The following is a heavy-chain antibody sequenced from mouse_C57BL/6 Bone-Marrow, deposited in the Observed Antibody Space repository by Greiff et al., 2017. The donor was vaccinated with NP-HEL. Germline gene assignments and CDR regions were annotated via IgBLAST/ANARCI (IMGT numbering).Heavy chain of an antibody. Sequence: EVQLQQSGAELVRPGASVKLSCTASGFNIKDDYMHWLKQRPEQGLEWIGWIDPENGDTEYASKFQGKATITADTSSNTAYLQLSSLTSEDTAVYYCTTMVTPYWGQGTTLTVSS. J-gene: IGHJ2*01. CDR3: TTMVTPY. CDR2: IDPENGDT. CDR1: GFNIKDDY. D-gene: IGHD2-3*01. V-gene: IGHV14-4*01.